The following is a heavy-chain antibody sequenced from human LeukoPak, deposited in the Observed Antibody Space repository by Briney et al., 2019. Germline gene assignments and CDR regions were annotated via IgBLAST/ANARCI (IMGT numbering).Heavy chain of an antibody. Sequence: PSQTLSLTCTVSGGSISSGDYYWSWIRQPPGKGLEWLGYIYYSGSTYYNPSLKSRVTISVDTSKNQFSLKLSSVTAADTAVYYCARDYDSSGYYSPRPTYYYYGMDVWGQGTTVTVSS. CDR3: ARDYDSSGYYSPRPTYYYYGMDV. V-gene: IGHV4-30-4*01. CDR1: GGSISSGDYY. J-gene: IGHJ6*02. D-gene: IGHD3-22*01. CDR2: IYYSGST.